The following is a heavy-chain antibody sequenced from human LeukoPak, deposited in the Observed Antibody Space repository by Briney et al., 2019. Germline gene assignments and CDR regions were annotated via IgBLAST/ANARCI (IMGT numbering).Heavy chain of an antibody. CDR1: GYTFTSHY. CDR3: ARLFDWLSNFDY. V-gene: IGHV1-2*02. CDR2: INPNGGGT. J-gene: IGHJ4*02. Sequence: ASVTVSCKASGYTFTSHYMHWVRQAPGQGLEWMGWINPNGGGTNSAEKFQGRVTMTRDTSISTAYMELSRLRSDDTAVYYCARLFDWLSNFDYWGQGTLVTVSS. D-gene: IGHD3-9*01.